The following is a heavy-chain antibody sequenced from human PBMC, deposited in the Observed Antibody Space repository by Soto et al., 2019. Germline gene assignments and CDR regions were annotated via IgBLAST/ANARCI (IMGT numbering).Heavy chain of an antibody. CDR3: ATIRYYYDSSGYPRPYYFDY. V-gene: IGHV1-69*02. CDR2: IIPILGIA. Sequence: SVKVSCKASGGTFSSYTISWVRQAPGQGLEWMGRIIPILGIANYAQKFQGRVTITADKSTSTAYMELSSLRSEDTAVYYCATIRYYYDSSGYPRPYYFDYWGQG. CDR1: GGTFSSYT. J-gene: IGHJ4*02. D-gene: IGHD3-22*01.